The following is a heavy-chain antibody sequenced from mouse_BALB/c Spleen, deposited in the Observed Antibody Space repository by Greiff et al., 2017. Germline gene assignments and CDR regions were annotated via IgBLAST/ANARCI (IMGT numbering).Heavy chain of an antibody. V-gene: IGHV1-7*01. CDR2: INPSTGYT. D-gene: IGHD1-1*01. CDR1: GYTFTSYW. CDR3: ARSGSSYDYYAMDY. J-gene: IGHJ4*01. Sequence: QVQLKESGAELAKPGASVKMSCKASGYTFTSYWMHWVKQRPGQGLEWIGYINPSTGYTEYNQKFKDKATLTADKSSSTAYMQLSSLTSEDSAVYYCARSGSSYDYYAMDYWGQGTSVTVSS.